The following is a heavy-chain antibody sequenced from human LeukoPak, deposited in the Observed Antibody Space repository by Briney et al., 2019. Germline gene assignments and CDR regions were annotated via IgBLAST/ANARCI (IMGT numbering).Heavy chain of an antibody. CDR2: IYSDGSRT. D-gene: IGHD1-26*01. Sequence: HGGSLRLSCAGSGFTLGSNWMHWVRQAPGKGLVWVSRIYSDGSRTNYADSVKGRFTISGDNAKNTQYLQMNSLRAEDTAVYYCARSGRGGAFDIWGQGTMVTVSS. CDR1: GFTLGSNW. V-gene: IGHV3-74*01. J-gene: IGHJ3*02. CDR3: ARSGRGGAFDI.